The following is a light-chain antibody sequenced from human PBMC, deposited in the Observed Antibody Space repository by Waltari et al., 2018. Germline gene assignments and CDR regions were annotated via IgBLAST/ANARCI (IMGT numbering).Light chain of an antibody. CDR3: QAWDSTTVI. CDR2: QSD. Sequence: SYELTQPPSVSVSPGQTASITCSGYNLGNKYPCWYQQKPGQSPVLVAYQSDKRPSGIPERFAGSSAGDTATLTISGTQALDEADYYCQAWDSTTVIFGGVTKLTVL. J-gene: IGLJ2*01. V-gene: IGLV3-1*01. CDR1: NLGNKY.